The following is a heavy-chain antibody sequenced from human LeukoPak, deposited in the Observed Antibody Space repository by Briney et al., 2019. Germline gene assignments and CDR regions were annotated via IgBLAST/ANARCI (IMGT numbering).Heavy chain of an antibody. CDR3: ARVGEGAAKD. CDR2: IKQDGSEK. D-gene: IGHD1-26*01. Sequence: PGGSLRLSCAASGFAFSTSWMSSVRHAPGKGLEGVATIKQDGSEKNYVDSVKGRFTISRDNAKNSLYLQMNSLRAEDTAVYYCARVGEGAAKDWGQGTLVTVSS. J-gene: IGHJ4*02. V-gene: IGHV3-7*01. CDR1: GFAFSTSW.